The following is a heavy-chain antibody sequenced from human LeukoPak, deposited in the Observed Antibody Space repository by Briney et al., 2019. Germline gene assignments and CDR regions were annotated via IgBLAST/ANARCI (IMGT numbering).Heavy chain of an antibody. Sequence: PSETLSLTCTVSGGSISSYYWSWIRQPPGKGLEWIGYIYYSGSTNYNPSLKSRVTISVDTSKNQFSLKLSSVTAADTAVYYCARVVDSGAWFDPWGQGTLVTVSS. CDR1: GGSISSYY. CDR3: ARVVDSGAWFDP. CDR2: IYYSGST. V-gene: IGHV4-59*01. D-gene: IGHD3-10*01. J-gene: IGHJ5*02.